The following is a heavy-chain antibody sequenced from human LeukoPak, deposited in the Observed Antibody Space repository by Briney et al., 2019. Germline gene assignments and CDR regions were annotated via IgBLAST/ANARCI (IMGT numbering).Heavy chain of an antibody. CDR2: INPNSGGT. J-gene: IGHJ3*02. D-gene: IGHD1/OR15-1a*01. CDR1: GYIFTAHA. Sequence: GASVKVSCKASGYIFTAHAMNWVRQAPGQGLEWMGWINPNSGGTNYAQKFQGRVTMTRDTSISTAYMELSRLRSDDTAVYYCARNDDVGITGTRDAFDIWGQGTMVTVSS. CDR3: ARNDDVGITGTRDAFDI. V-gene: IGHV1-2*02.